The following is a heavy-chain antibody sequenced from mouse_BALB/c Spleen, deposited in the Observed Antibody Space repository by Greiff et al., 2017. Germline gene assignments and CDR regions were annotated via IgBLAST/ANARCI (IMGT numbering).Heavy chain of an antibody. J-gene: IGHJ3*01. CDR2: ISDGGSYT. D-gene: IGHD2-3*01. CDR3: ARLMAWFAY. V-gene: IGHV5-4*02. CDR1: GFTFSDYY. Sequence: DVMLVESGGGLVKPGGSLKLSCAASGFTFSDYYMYWVRQTPEKRLEWVATISDGGSYTYYPDSVKGRFTISRDNDKNNLYLQMSSLKSEDTAMYYCARLMAWFAYWGQGTLVTVSA.